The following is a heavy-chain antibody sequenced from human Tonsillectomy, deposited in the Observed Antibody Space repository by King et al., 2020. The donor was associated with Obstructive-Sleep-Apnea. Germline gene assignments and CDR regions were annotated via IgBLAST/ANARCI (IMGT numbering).Heavy chain of an antibody. CDR2: ISSGSGTI. V-gene: IGHV3-48*01. Sequence: EVQLVESGGVLVQPGGSLRLSCAASGFSLSSYSMNWVRQAPGKGLEWISYISSGSGTIYYADFVKGRFTISRDNAKKSLYLQMGRLRPEDTGVYYCARARGYCSTPSCYYFDYWGRGTLVTVSS. J-gene: IGHJ4*02. CDR3: ARARGYCSTPSCYYFDY. CDR1: GFSLSSYS. D-gene: IGHD2-2*01.